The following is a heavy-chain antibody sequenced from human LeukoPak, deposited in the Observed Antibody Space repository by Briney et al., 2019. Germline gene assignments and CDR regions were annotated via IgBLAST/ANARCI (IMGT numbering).Heavy chain of an antibody. CDR3: ARGRSYYDSSGYYYGRDWFDP. V-gene: IGHV4-34*01. CDR2: INHSGST. Sequence: SETLSLTCAVYGGSFSGYYWSWIRQPPGKGLEWIGEINHSGSTNYNPSLKSRVTISVDTSKNQFSLKLSSVTAADTAVYYCARGRSYYDSSGYYYGRDWFDPWGQGTLVTVSS. J-gene: IGHJ5*02. CDR1: GGSFSGYY. D-gene: IGHD3-22*01.